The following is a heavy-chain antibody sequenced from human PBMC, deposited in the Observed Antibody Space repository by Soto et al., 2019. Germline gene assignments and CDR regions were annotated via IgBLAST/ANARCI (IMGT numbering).Heavy chain of an antibody. CDR3: AKSLNYDILTGYCFDP. Sequence: EVQLLESGGGLVQPGGSLRLSCAASGFTFSSYAMSWVRQAPGKGLEWVSAISGSGGSTYYADSVKGRFTISRDNFKNTLYLQMNSLRAEDTAVYYCAKSLNYDILTGYCFDPWGQGTLVTVSS. D-gene: IGHD3-9*01. J-gene: IGHJ5*02. CDR2: ISGSGGST. CDR1: GFTFSSYA. V-gene: IGHV3-23*01.